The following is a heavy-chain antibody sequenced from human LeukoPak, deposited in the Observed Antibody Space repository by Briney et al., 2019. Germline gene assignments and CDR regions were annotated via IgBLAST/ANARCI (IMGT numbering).Heavy chain of an antibody. CDR1: GFSLTNFD. J-gene: IGHJ4*02. Sequence: GGSPRLSCAASGFSLTNFDMNWIRQAPGKGLEWVSFFSVRYNVIYYADSVKGRFTVSRDEAKNSLYLQMNSLRAEDTAVYYCARDPGSSGYWVEFYFDYWGQGALVTVSS. CDR3: ARDPGSSGYWVEFYFDY. V-gene: IGHV3-48*01. D-gene: IGHD3-22*01. CDR2: FSVRYNVI.